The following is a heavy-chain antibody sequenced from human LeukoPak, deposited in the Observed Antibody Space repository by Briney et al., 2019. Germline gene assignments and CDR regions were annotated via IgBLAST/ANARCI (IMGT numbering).Heavy chain of an antibody. CDR3: ARQARGHYDILTGYPTPHYFDY. V-gene: IGHV5-51*01. D-gene: IGHD3-9*01. Sequence: GESLKISCKGSGYSFTSYWIGWVRQMPGKGLEWIGIMYPGDSDTRYSPSFEAQVTISADKSISTVYLQWSSLKASDTAMYYCARQARGHYDILTGYPTPHYFDYWGQGTLVTVSS. J-gene: IGHJ4*02. CDR2: MYPGDSDT. CDR1: GYSFTSYW.